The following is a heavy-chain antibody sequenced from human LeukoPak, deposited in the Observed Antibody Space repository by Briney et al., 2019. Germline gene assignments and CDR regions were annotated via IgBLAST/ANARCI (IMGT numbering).Heavy chain of an antibody. CDR1: GFTFSDYY. D-gene: IGHD3-3*01. J-gene: IGHJ6*03. CDR2: ISSSGSTI. CDR3: ARTPRFLEWPQRKNYYYYMDV. V-gene: IGHV3-11*01. Sequence: GGSLRLSCAASGFTFSDYYMSWIRQAPGKGLEWVSYISSSGSTIYYADSVKGRFTISRDNATNSLYPQMNSLRAEDTAVYYCARTPRFLEWPQRKNYYYYMDVWGKGTTVTVSS.